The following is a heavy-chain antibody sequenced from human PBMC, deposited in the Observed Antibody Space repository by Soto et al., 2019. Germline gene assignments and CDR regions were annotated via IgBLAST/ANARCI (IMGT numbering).Heavy chain of an antibody. D-gene: IGHD3-3*01. J-gene: IGHJ4*02. CDR1: GGSISSYY. CDR2: IYTSGST. V-gene: IGHV4-4*07. Sequence: SETLSLTCTVSGGSISSYYWSWIRQPAGKGLEWIGRIYTSGSTNYNPSLKSRVTMSVDTSKNQFSLKLSSVTAADTAVYYCARVRAGFWSGVFEYWGQGTLVTVSA. CDR3: ARVRAGFWSGVFEY.